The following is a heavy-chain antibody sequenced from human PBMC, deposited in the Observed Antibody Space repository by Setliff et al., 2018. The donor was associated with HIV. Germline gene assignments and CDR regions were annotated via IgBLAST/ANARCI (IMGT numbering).Heavy chain of an antibody. CDR2: ISVCNGNT. Sequence: ASVKVSCKTSGYTFINYGIHWVRQAPGQGLEWMGWISVCNGNTNYAEKFQGRVTMTTDTSTSTAYMDLRSLRADDTALYYCARVPRTGPLDYWGQGTLVTVSS. J-gene: IGHJ4*02. V-gene: IGHV1-18*01. CDR3: ARVPRTGPLDY. CDR1: GYTFINYG.